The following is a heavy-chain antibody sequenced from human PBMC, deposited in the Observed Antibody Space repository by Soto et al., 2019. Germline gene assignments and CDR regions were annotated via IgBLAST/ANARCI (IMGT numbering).Heavy chain of an antibody. CDR3: ARDYKTNYYYYGMDV. Sequence: QVQLQESGPGLVKPSETLSLTCTVSGGSISSYYWSWIRQPPGKGLEWIAYIYYSGSTNYNPSLKSRVTISVDTSKNQFSLKLSSVTAADTAVYYCARDYKTNYYYYGMDVWGQGTTVTVSS. CDR2: IYYSGST. D-gene: IGHD1-1*01. CDR1: GGSISSYY. V-gene: IGHV4-59*01. J-gene: IGHJ6*02.